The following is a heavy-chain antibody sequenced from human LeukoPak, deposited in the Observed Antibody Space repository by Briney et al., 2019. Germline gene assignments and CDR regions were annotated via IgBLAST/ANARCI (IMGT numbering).Heavy chain of an antibody. J-gene: IGHJ6*03. Sequence: SETLSLTCTVSGGSISSHYWSWIRQPPGKGLEWIGYIYYSGSTNYNPSLKSRVTISVDTSKNQFSLKLSSVTAADTAVYYCARAQYYYYYYMDVWGKGTTVTVSS. V-gene: IGHV4-59*11. CDR1: GGSISSHY. CDR3: ARAQYYYYYYMDV. CDR2: IYYSGST.